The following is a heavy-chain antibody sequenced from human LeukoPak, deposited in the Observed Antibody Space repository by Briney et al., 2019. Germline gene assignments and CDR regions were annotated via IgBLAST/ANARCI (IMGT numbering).Heavy chain of an antibody. CDR2: IRDSGGST. CDR3: AREGYSYGPFDY. D-gene: IGHD5-18*01. CDR1: GFTFSSYA. J-gene: IGHJ4*02. V-gene: IGHV3-23*01. Sequence: GGSLRLSCAASGFTFSSYAMTWVRQAPGKGLEWVSGIRDSGGSTYYADSVEGRFTISRDNAKNSLYLQMNSLRAEDTAVYYCAREGYSYGPFDYWGQGTLVTVSS.